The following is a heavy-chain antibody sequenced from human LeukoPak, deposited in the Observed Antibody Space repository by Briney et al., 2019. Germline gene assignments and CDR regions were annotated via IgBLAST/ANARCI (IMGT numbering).Heavy chain of an antibody. D-gene: IGHD3-22*01. Sequence: GGSLRLSCAASGFTFSSYAMSWVRQSPGKGLEWVSAISGSGGGNTYFADSVKGRFTIARDDSKNTLYLQMKSLRAEDTAVYYCAKDGFDYYDSSGYYYFDDWGQGTLVTVSS. CDR3: AKDGFDYYDSSGYYYFDD. CDR1: GFTFSSYA. CDR2: ISGSGGGNT. J-gene: IGHJ4*02. V-gene: IGHV3-23*01.